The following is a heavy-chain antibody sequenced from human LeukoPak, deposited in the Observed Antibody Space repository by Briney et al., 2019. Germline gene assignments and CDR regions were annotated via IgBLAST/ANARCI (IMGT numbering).Heavy chain of an antibody. CDR1: GITFSSYG. D-gene: IGHD2-15*01. V-gene: IGHV3-30*18. CDR2: ISYDGSNK. CDR3: AKSTPTDIVVVVAALDY. J-gene: IGHJ4*02. Sequence: GRSLRLSCAASGITFSSYGMHWVRQAPGKGLEWVAVISYDGSNKYYADSVKGRFTISRDNSKNTLYLQMNSLRAEDTAVYYCAKSTPTDIVVVVAALDYWGQGTLVTVSS.